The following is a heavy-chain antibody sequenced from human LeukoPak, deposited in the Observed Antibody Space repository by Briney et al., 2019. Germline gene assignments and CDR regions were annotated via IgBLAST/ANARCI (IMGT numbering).Heavy chain of an antibody. J-gene: IGHJ4*02. CDR3: ARDYDILTGYPPGDY. CDR1: GYSFTIYG. Sequence: ASVTVSCTASGYSFTIYGISWVRQAPGQGLEWMGWISAYNGNTNYAQRFQGRVTMTTDTSTSTAYMELRSLRSDDTAVYYCARDYDILTGYPPGDYWGQGTLVTVSS. V-gene: IGHV1-18*01. D-gene: IGHD3-9*01. CDR2: ISAYNGNT.